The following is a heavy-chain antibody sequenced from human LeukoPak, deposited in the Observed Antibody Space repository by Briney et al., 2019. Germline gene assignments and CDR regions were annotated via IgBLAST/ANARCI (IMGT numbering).Heavy chain of an antibody. CDR1: GFTFSSYA. Sequence: GGSLRLSCSASGFTFSSYAMHWVRQAPGKGLEYVSAISSNGGSTYYADSVKGRFTISRDNSKNTVYLQMSSLRAEDTAVYYCAKAVPGIAVAGANFDYWGQGTLVTVSS. D-gene: IGHD6-19*01. CDR2: ISSNGGST. CDR3: AKAVPGIAVAGANFDY. J-gene: IGHJ4*02. V-gene: IGHV3-64*04.